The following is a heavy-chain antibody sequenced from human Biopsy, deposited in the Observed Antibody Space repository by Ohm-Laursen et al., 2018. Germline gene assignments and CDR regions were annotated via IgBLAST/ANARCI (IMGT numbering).Heavy chain of an antibody. CDR2: LYTSGDT. J-gene: IGHJ4*02. CDR3: ATGPKRLTGTSYFES. Sequence: SQTLSLTCAVNGESSSGYFWNWIRQPPGKGLEWIGRLYTSGDTNYNPSLKSRVSVSEDTSRRQFSLRLTSVTAADTAVYYCATGPKRLTGTSYFESWGRGILVTVSS. CDR1: GESSSGYF. V-gene: IGHV4-59*10. D-gene: IGHD1-7*01.